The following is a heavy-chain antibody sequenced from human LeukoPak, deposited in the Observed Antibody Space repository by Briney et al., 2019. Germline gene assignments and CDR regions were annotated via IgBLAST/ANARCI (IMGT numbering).Heavy chain of an antibody. J-gene: IGHJ4*02. CDR1: GASIRSHY. V-gene: IGHV4-59*08. CDR2: IYGSGST. D-gene: IGHD4-11*01. Sequence: PSETLSLTCTVSGASIRSHYWSWIRQPPGKGLEWIGYIYGSGSTDYNPSLKSRVTISVDTSKNQFSLKLSSVTAADTAVYYCASLDYTWNFDYWGQGTLVTVSS. CDR3: ASLDYTWNFDY.